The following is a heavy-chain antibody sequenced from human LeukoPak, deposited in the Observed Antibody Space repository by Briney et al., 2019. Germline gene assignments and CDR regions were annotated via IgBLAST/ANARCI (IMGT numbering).Heavy chain of an antibody. CDR2: INHRGGT. CDR3: ARRGRYCSSTSCYAFDY. CDR1: GGSFSDYS. D-gene: IGHD2-2*01. J-gene: IGHJ4*02. Sequence: SETLSLTCAVYGGSFSDYSWSWIRQPPGKGLEWIGEINHRGGTNHNPSLMSRVVMSVDTSKNQFSLKLSSVTAADTAVYYCARRGRYCSSTSCYAFDYWGQGTLVTVSS. V-gene: IGHV4-34*01.